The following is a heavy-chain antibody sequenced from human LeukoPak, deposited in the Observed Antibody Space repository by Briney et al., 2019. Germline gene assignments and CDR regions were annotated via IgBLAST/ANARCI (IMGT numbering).Heavy chain of an antibody. J-gene: IGHJ4*02. D-gene: IGHD4-23*01. CDR1: GYSFTTYY. Sequence: GESLKISCKGSGYSFTTYYIGWVRQMPGKGLEWMGIIYPGDSDARYSPSFQGQVTISADKSISTAYLQWSSLTASDTAMYYCASRPFETTVVPWDFYWGQGTQVTVSS. V-gene: IGHV5-51*01. CDR3: ASRPFETTVVPWDFY. CDR2: IYPGDSDA.